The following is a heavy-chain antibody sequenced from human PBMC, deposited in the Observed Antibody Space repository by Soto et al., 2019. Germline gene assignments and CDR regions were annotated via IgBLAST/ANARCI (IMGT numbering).Heavy chain of an antibody. D-gene: IGHD2-2*01. V-gene: IGHV5-51*01. Sequence: LGESLKISCKGSGYSFTNYWIAWVRQMPGKGLEWVGIIYPGDFDTRYSPSFQGQVTISVDKSISTAYLKWSSLKASGTAMYYCARQGSGVVPGASYYYFAMDVWSQGNTVTVS. CDR3: ARQGSGVVPGASYYYFAMDV. J-gene: IGHJ6*02. CDR1: GYSFTNYW. CDR2: IYPGDFDT.